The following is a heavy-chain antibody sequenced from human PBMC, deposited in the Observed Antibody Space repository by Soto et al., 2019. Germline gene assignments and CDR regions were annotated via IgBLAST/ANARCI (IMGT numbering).Heavy chain of an antibody. J-gene: IGHJ5*02. D-gene: IGHD3-10*01. Sequence: QVQLQESGPGLVQPSETLSLTCTVSGGCISSYYWSWIRQPQGKGLEWIGYIHYSGSTKYNPSLKSRVTLSVDTSKYQVALRLSSVTAADTAVYCCARDRGVVASNWFDPWGQGTLGTVSS. CDR1: GGCISSYY. CDR3: ARDRGVVASNWFDP. CDR2: IHYSGST. V-gene: IGHV4-59*01.